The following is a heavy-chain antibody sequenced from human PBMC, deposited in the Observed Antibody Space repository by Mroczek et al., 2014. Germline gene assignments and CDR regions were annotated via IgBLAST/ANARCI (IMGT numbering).Heavy chain of an antibody. D-gene: IGHD3-10*01. CDR2: IYYSGST. CDR1: GGSISSYY. J-gene: IGHJ3*02. CDR3: ARAFGGAFDI. Sequence: QVQLQESGPGLVKPSETLSLTCTVSGGSISSYYWSWIRQPPGKGLEWIGYIYYSGSTNYNPSLKSRVTISVDTSKNQFSLKLSSVTAADTAVYYCARAFGGAFDIWGQGTMVTVSS. V-gene: IGHV4-59*01.